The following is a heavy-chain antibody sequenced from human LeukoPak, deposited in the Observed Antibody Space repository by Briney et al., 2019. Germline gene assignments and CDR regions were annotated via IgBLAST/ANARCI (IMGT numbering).Heavy chain of an antibody. CDR1: GGSFSGYY. CDR3: ARGVTPSLWFGESVGGYLDY. J-gene: IGHJ4*02. D-gene: IGHD3-10*01. Sequence: SETLSLTCAVYGGSFSGYYWGWIRRPPGKGLEWIGEINHSGSTNYNPSLKSRVTISVDTSKNQFSLKLSSVTAADTAVYYCARGVTPSLWFGESVGGYLDYWGQGTLVTVSS. V-gene: IGHV4-34*01. CDR2: INHSGST.